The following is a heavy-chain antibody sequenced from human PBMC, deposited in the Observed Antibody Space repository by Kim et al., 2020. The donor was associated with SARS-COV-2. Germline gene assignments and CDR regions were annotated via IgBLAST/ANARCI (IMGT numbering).Heavy chain of an antibody. Sequence: YPGDSETRYSTSFQGQVTISADKSISTAYLQWSSLKASDTAMYYCARIGDYWGQGTLVTVSS. CDR3: ARIGDY. J-gene: IGHJ4*02. V-gene: IGHV5-51*01. D-gene: IGHD2-15*01. CDR2: YPGDSET.